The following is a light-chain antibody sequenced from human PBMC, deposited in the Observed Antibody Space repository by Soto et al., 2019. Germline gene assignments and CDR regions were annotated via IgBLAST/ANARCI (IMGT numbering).Light chain of an antibody. CDR1: QSVSSSY. J-gene: IGKJ1*01. CDR2: GTS. V-gene: IGKV3-20*01. Sequence: EIVLTQSPGTLSLSPGEKATISCRAIQSVSSSYLAWYQQKPGQAPRLLIYGTSSRATAIPDRFSGSGSGTDFTLTISRLEPEDFAVYYCQQYGSSSWTFGQGTRWIS. CDR3: QQYGSSSWT.